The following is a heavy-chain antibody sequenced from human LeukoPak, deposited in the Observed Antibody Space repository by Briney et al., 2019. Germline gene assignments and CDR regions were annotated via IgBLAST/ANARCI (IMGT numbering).Heavy chain of an antibody. D-gene: IGHD4-23*01. Sequence: SETLSLTCTVSGGSIRSYYWSWIRQAPGKGLEWIGFISYSGYTSYNPSLKSRVAISVDTSKSQFSLRLSSLTAADTAIYYCARGRNDNGGMFFDSWAQGTLVTVSS. CDR2: ISYSGYT. J-gene: IGHJ4*02. CDR1: GGSIRSYY. V-gene: IGHV4-59*01. CDR3: ARGRNDNGGMFFDS.